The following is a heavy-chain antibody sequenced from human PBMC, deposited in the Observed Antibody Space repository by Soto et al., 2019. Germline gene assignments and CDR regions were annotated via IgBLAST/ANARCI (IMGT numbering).Heavy chain of an antibody. V-gene: IGHV3-11*03. Sequence: QWKLWGSGGGLVKPGGSLRLSWAALGFTFSDSYWAWIRKAPGKGLEWVSYISSSSIYTDYADSVKGRFTISRDNAKNSLFLQMNSLRAEDTAVYYCARNPPDYWGQGTLVTVSS. CDR3: ARNPPDY. CDR1: GFTFSDSY. J-gene: IGHJ4*02. CDR2: ISSSSIYT.